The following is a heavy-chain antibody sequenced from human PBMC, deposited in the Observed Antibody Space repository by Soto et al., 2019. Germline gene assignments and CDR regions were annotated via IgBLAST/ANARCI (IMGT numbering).Heavy chain of an antibody. CDR2: ISGSGGST. J-gene: IGHJ6*03. D-gene: IGHD6-13*01. CDR1: GFTFSSYA. V-gene: IGHV3-23*01. CDR3: AKDSSSWYLDYYYYMDV. Sequence: PGGSLRLSCAASGFTFSSYAMSWVRQAPGKGLEWGSAISGSGGSTYYADSVKGRFTISRDNSKNTLYLQMNSLRAEDTSVYYCAKDSSSWYLDYYYYMDVWGKGTTVTVSS.